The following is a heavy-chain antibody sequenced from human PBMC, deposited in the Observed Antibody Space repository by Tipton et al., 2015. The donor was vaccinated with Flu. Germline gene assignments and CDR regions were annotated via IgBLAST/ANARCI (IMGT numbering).Heavy chain of an antibody. CDR3: ARVSPGVESWFDP. CDR1: GDSMTSSRYY. CDR2: IFHSGST. Sequence: LRLSCSVSGDSMTSSRYYWGWIRQPPGKGLEWIGSIFHSGSTYYNPPLKSRVTISVDTSKNQFSLKLISVTAADTAVYYCARVSPGVESWFDPWGQGTLVTVSS. V-gene: IGHV4-39*07. D-gene: IGHD3-3*01. J-gene: IGHJ5*02.